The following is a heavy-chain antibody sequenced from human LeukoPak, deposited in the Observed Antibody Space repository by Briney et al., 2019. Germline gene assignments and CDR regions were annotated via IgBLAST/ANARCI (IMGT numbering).Heavy chain of an antibody. CDR3: ARGNSSSWYGEGADAFDI. Sequence: PGGSLRLSCAASGFTVSSNYMSWVRQAPGKGLEWVSVIYSGVSTYYADSVKCRVTISIDNSKNTMYLQMKSLRAEDPAVYYCARGNSSSWYGEGADAFDIWGQGTMVTVSS. V-gene: IGHV3-53*01. CDR1: GFTVSSNY. CDR2: IYSGVST. D-gene: IGHD6-13*01. J-gene: IGHJ3*02.